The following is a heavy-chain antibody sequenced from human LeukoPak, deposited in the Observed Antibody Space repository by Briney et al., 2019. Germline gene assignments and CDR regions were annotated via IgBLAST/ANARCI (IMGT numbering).Heavy chain of an antibody. Sequence: ASVKVSCKASGYTFTSYDINWVRQATGQGLEWMGWMNPNSGTPGYAQKFQCRVTMTRNTSISTAYMELSRLRSADTAVYYCARELCSSTSCYSSPMDVWGQGTTVTVSS. V-gene: IGHV1-8*01. CDR3: ARELCSSTSCYSSPMDV. CDR2: MNPNSGTP. J-gene: IGHJ6*02. D-gene: IGHD2-2*01. CDR1: GYTFTSYD.